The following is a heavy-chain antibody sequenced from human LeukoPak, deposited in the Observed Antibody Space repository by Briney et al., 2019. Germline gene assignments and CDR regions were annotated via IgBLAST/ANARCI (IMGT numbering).Heavy chain of an antibody. CDR3: ARGYSGYDSRGEAFDI. Sequence: SETLSLTCTVSGYSISSGYYRSWIRQPPGKGLEWIGYIYYSGSTNYNPSLKSRVTISVDTSKNQFSLKLSSVTAADTAVYYCARGYSGYDSRGEAFDIWGQGTMVTVSS. CDR2: IYYSGST. D-gene: IGHD5-12*01. CDR1: GYSISSGYY. V-gene: IGHV4-61*01. J-gene: IGHJ3*02.